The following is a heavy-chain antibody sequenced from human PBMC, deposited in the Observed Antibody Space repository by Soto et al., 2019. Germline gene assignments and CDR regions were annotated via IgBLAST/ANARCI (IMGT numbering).Heavy chain of an antibody. CDR3: AREGVPYYYGMDV. V-gene: IGHV1-2*04. CDR1: GYTFTGYY. Sequence: GASVKVSCKASGYTFTGYYMHWVRQAPGQGLERMGWINPNGGGTNYAQKFQGWVTMTRDTSISTAYMELSRLRSDDTAVYYCAREGVPYYYGMDVWGQGTTVTVSS. D-gene: IGHD3-10*01. J-gene: IGHJ6*02. CDR2: INPNGGGT.